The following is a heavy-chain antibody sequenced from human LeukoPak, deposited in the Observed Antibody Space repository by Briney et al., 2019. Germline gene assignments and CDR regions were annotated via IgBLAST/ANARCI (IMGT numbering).Heavy chain of an antibody. CDR3: ARERDSSSSIPAGPFDY. Sequence: SQTLSLTCTVSGGSISSDSYYWNWIRQPAGKGLEWVGRIYTSGSTNYNPSLKSRVTMSVDTSKNQFSLKLSSVTAADTAVYYCARERDSSSSIPAGPFDYWGQGTLVTVSS. D-gene: IGHD6-6*01. V-gene: IGHV4-61*02. CDR2: IYTSGST. J-gene: IGHJ4*02. CDR1: GGSISSDSYY.